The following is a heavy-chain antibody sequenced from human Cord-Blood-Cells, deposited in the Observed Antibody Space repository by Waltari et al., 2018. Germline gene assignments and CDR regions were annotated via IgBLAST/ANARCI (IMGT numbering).Heavy chain of an antibody. J-gene: IGHJ4*02. Sequence: QVQLQESGPGLVQPSETLSLTRTVSGGPISSYYWSWIRQPPGKGLEWIGYIYYSGSTNYHPSLKSRVTISVDTSKNQFSLKLSSVTAADTAVYYCAVLSAAGTGVDYWGQGTLVTVSS. CDR2: IYYSGST. V-gene: IGHV4-59*01. CDR3: AVLSAAGTGVDY. CDR1: GGPISSYY. D-gene: IGHD6-13*01.